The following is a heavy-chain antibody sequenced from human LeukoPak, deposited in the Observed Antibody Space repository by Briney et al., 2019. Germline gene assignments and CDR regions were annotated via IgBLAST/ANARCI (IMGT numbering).Heavy chain of an antibody. CDR1: GGSISSGGYY. J-gene: IGHJ6*02. CDR3: ARGYSSGLAV. D-gene: IGHD6-19*01. V-gene: IGHV4-39*07. Sequence: SETLSLTCTVSGGSISSGGYYWSWIRQPPGKGLEWIGEINHSGSTNYNPSLKSRVTISVDTSKNQFSLKLSSVTAADTAVYYCARGYSSGLAVWGQGTTVTVSS. CDR2: INHSGST.